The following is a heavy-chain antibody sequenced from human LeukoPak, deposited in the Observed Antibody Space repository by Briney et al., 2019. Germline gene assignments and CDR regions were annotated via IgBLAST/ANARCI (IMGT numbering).Heavy chain of an antibody. Sequence: SGGSLRLSCAASGFTFSSYEMNWVRQAPGKGLEWVSSISRGGSPIYYADSVKGRFTTSRDNAKKSLFLQMNSLRAEDTAVYYCAELGITMIGGVWGKGTTVTISS. CDR1: GFTFSSYE. D-gene: IGHD3-10*02. J-gene: IGHJ6*04. V-gene: IGHV3-48*03. CDR2: ISRGGSPI. CDR3: AELGITMIGGV.